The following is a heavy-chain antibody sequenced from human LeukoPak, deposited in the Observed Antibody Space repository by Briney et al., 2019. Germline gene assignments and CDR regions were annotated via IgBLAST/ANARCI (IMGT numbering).Heavy chain of an antibody. D-gene: IGHD4-23*01. V-gene: IGHV1-2*02. Sequence: ASVKVSCKASGYTFTGYHMHWVRQAPGQGLEWMGWINPESGGTKFAQQFQGRVTMTRDTSISTAYMELRRLKSDDTAVYFCGRGTVAVNYYGMDVWGQGTTVTVSS. CDR1: GYTFTGYH. CDR3: GRGTVAVNYYGMDV. J-gene: IGHJ6*02. CDR2: INPESGGT.